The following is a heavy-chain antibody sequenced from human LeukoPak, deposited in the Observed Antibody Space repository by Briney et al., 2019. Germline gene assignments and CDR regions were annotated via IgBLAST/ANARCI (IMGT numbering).Heavy chain of an antibody. CDR1: GYNFANYW. V-gene: IGHV5-51*01. Sequence: KIGESLKISCKGSGYNFANYWIAWVRQMPGKGLEWMGIIHPADSDTRYSPSFQGQVTISADKSISTAYLQWSGLKASDTAMYYCARSNSGWSFDYWGQGTMVTVSS. J-gene: IGHJ4*02. CDR3: ARSNSGWSFDY. D-gene: IGHD6-19*01. CDR2: IHPADSDT.